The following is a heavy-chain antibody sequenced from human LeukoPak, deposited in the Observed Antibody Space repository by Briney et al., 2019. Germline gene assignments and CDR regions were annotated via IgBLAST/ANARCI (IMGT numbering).Heavy chain of an antibody. Sequence: SETLSLTCTVSGGSISSSSYYWGWIRQPPGKGLEWIGNIYYSGSTYYNPSLKSRVTISVDTSKNQFSLKLSSVTAADTAVYYCARADWNDQRPSYYFDYWGQGTLVTVSS. CDR3: ARADWNDQRPSYYFDY. CDR1: GGSISSSSYY. J-gene: IGHJ4*02. D-gene: IGHD1-1*01. V-gene: IGHV4-39*07. CDR2: IYYSGST.